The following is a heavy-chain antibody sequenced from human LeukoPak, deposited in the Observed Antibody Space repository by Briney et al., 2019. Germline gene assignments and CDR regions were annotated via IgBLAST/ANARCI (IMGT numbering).Heavy chain of an antibody. V-gene: IGHV4-59*11. CDR1: GESISSHY. CDR2: VTNSGTT. D-gene: IGHD5-12*01. CDR3: ARGRGSRDYWGSYYMDV. J-gene: IGHJ6*03. Sequence: SETLSLTCNVSGESISSHYWSWTRQSPGKGLEWIGYVTNSGTTKFNPSLKSRVTISVDTSKNQFSLKLSSVTAADTAVYYCARGRGSRDYWGSYYMDVWGKGTTVTVSS.